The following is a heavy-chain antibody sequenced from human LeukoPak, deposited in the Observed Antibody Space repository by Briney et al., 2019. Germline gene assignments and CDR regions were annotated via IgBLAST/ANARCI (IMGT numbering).Heavy chain of an antibody. D-gene: IGHD5-24*01. V-gene: IGHV4-38-2*02. CDR2: IYHSGST. CDR1: GYSISSGYY. CDR3: SRVRVEMTTIRKSPYDFDY. J-gene: IGHJ4*03. Sequence: SETLSLTCTVSGYSISSGYYWGWIRQPPGKGLEWIGSIYHSGSTYYNPSLKGRVTISVDTSKNQFSLKLSSVTAADTAVYYCSRVRVEMTTIRKSPYDFDYWGHGTLVTVSS.